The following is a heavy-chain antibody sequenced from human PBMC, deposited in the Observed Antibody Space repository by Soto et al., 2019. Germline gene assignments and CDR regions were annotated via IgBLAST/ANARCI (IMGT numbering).Heavy chain of an antibody. J-gene: IGHJ6*02. CDR1: GYSVSSSDYY. Sequence: PSETLSLTCSVSGYSVSSSDYYWAWIRQHPGKGLEWIGSMLYSGLTYYNPSLKSRVTLSVDTSKNQFSVRLNSVTASDTAVYYWAPLSVSLSGPYGIHVWGQGTTVTVSS. CDR2: MLYSGLT. CDR3: APLSVSLSGPYGIHV. V-gene: IGHV4-39*01. D-gene: IGHD2-15*01.